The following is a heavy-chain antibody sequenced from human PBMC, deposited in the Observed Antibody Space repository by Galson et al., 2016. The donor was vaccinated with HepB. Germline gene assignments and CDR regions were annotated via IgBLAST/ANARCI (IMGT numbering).Heavy chain of an antibody. V-gene: IGHV4-4*02. CDR2: IHPSGST. CDR1: CDSMSSHDW. Sequence: SETLSPTCGVSCDSMSSHDWWSWIRQPPGKGLEWIGEIHPSGSTNSNPSLKSRATISVVRTRKQFYLRLSSVTAADTAVSYCAGALPVNGAFGIWGQGTMVTVSS. J-gene: IGHJ3*02. CDR3: AGALPVNGAFGI. D-gene: IGHD4-17*01.